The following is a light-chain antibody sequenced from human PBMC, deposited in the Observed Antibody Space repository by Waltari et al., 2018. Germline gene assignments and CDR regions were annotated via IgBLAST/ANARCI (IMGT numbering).Light chain of an antibody. CDR1: SSDVGSYNF. V-gene: IGLV2-23*02. CDR3: CSYAGNYKYV. J-gene: IGLJ1*01. Sequence: QSALTQPASVSGSPGQSITISCTGTSSDVGSYNFVSWFQQYPGKAPKLIIYEVTKRPSGVSNRFSGAKSGNTASLTISGLQAEDDADYYCCSYAGNYKYVFG. CDR2: EVT.